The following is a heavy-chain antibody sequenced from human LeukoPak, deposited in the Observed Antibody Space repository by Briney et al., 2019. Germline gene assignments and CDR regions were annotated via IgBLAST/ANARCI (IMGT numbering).Heavy chain of an antibody. V-gene: IGHV3-23*01. CDR2: ISGSGGST. J-gene: IGHJ4*02. Sequence: GGSLRLSCAASGFTFSSYAMSWVRQAPGKGLEWVSGISGSGGSTYYAESVKGRFTISRDNSKNTLYLQMNSLRAEDTAVYYCAKDGGGYDTSGYYYGDYWGQGTLVTVSS. CDR3: AKDGGGYDTSGYYYGDY. CDR1: GFTFSSYA. D-gene: IGHD3-22*01.